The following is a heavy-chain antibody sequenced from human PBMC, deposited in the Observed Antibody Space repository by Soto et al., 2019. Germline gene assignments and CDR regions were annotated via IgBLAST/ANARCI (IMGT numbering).Heavy chain of an antibody. V-gene: IGHV4-39*02. CDR3: SRRAPEGFDP. CDR2: INYSGTT. CDR1: GGSFGSSAYY. J-gene: IGHJ5*02. Sequence: SETLSLTCAVSGGSFGSSAYYWGWIRQAPGKGLGWIGSINYSGTTYYNPSLKSRVTISADTSKNHFSLKLSSVTAADTALYYCSRRAPEGFDPWGQGTLVTVSS.